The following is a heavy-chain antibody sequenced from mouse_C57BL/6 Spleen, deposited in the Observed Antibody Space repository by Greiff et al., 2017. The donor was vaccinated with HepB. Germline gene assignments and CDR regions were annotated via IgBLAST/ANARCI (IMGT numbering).Heavy chain of an antibody. D-gene: IGHD2-4*01. Sequence: EVQLQQSGPELVKPGASVKISCKASGYTFTDYYMNWVKQSHGKSLEWIGDINPNNGGTSYNQKFKGKATLTVDKSSSTAYMERRSLTSEDSAVYYCAPYDYGGWFAYWGQGTLVTVSA. CDR3: APYDYGGWFAY. V-gene: IGHV1-26*01. J-gene: IGHJ3*01. CDR2: INPNNGGT. CDR1: GYTFTDYY.